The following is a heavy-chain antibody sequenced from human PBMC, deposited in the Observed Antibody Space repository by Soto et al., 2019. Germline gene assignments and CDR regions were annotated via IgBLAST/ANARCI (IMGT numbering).Heavy chain of an antibody. V-gene: IGHV3-23*01. D-gene: IGHD4-17*01. J-gene: IGHJ2*01. Sequence: GGSLRLSCAASGFNFRKFAMSWVRQAPGKGLEWVSGMSERSGPPLYADSVKGRFTISRDNSKSTLYLEMNNLRPEDTAVYYCAKDQDNTDYYWIFDLWGRGTPVTSPQ. CDR1: GFNFRKFA. CDR2: MSERSGPP. CDR3: AKDQDNTDYYWIFDL.